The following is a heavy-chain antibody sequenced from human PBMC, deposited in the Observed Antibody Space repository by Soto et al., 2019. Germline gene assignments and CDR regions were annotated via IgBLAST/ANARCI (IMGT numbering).Heavy chain of an antibody. CDR3: VSVAI. D-gene: IGHD5-12*01. CDR2: IKQDGTEK. V-gene: IGHV3-7*01. Sequence: EVQLVESGGGLVQPGGSLRLSCAASGFTFRNYWMSWVRQAPGKGLEWVANIKQDGTEKNYVDSVRGRFTISRDNAKNSLDLQMNSLTAEDTAVYYCVSVAIWGQGTLVTVSS. J-gene: IGHJ4*02. CDR1: GFTFRNYW.